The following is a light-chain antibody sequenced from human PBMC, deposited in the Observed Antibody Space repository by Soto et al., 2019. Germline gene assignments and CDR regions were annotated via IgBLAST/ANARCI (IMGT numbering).Light chain of an antibody. CDR3: CSYAGSYSYV. J-gene: IGLJ1*01. CDR2: DVS. CDR1: SSDVGGYNY. Sequence: QSALTQPRSVSGSPGQSVTISCTGTSSDVGGYNYLSWYQQHPGKAPKLMIYDVSKRPSGVPDRFSGSKSGNTASLTISGLQAEDEADYYCCSYAGSYSYVFGTGTTLTVL. V-gene: IGLV2-11*01.